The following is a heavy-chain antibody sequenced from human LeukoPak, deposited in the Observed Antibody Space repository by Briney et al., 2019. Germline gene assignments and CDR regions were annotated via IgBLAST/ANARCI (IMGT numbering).Heavy chain of an antibody. CDR3: ASTTYYYDNSGYYYRETFDY. V-gene: IGHV4-59*01. Sequence: PSETLSLTCTVSGGSISSYYWSWIRQPPGKGLEWIGYIYYSGSTNYNPSLKSRVTISVDTSKNQFSLKLSSVTAADTAVYYCASTTYYYDNSGYYYRETFDYWGQGTLVTVSS. D-gene: IGHD3-22*01. J-gene: IGHJ4*02. CDR2: IYYSGST. CDR1: GGSISSYY.